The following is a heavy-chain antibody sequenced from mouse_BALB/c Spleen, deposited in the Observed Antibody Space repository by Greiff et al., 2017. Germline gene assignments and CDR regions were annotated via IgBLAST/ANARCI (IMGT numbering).Heavy chain of an antibody. CDR2: ISNGGGST. V-gene: IGHV5-12-2*01. CDR1: GFTFSSYT. Sequence: EVQLVESGGGLVQPGGSLKLSCAASGFTFSSYTMSWVRQTPEKRLEWVAYISNGGGSTYSPDTVKGRFTISRDNAKNTLYLQMSSLESEDTAMYFCARPTRQLGLGWCAYWGAGTLVTVSA. CDR3: ARPTRQLGLGWCAY. J-gene: IGHJ3*01. D-gene: IGHD3-2*01.